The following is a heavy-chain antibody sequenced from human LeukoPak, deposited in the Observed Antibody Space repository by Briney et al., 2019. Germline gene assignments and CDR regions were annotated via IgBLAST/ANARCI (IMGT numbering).Heavy chain of an antibody. CDR2: INSDGSST. D-gene: IGHD6-19*01. V-gene: IGHV3-74*01. J-gene: IGHJ6*03. CDR1: GFTFSSYW. Sequence: GGSLRLSCAASGFTFSSYWMHWVPKAPGKGLVWVSRINSDGSSTSYADSVKGRFTISRDNAKNTLYLQMNSLRAEDTAVYYCAKRGSGWYEDYYYYMDAWGKGTTVTISS. CDR3: AKRGSGWYEDYYYYMDA.